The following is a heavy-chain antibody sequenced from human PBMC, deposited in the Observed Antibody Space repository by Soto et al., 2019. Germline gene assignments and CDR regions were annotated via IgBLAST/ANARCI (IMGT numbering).Heavy chain of an antibody. CDR2: ISWNSGTR. CDR3: AKELGGYSYGYELDH. D-gene: IGHD5-18*01. V-gene: IGHV3-9*01. Sequence: PGGSLRLSCAASGFTFDIYAMHWVRQAPGKGLEWVSSISWNSGTRGYADSAKGRFTISRDNAKNSLYLQMDSLRTEDTAFYYCAKELGGYSYGYELDHWGQGTLVTVSS. J-gene: IGHJ4*02. CDR1: GFTFDIYA.